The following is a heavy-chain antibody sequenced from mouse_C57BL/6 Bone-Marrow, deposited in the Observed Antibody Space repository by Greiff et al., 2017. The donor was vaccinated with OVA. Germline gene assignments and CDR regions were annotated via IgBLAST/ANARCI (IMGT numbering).Heavy chain of an antibody. CDR1: GYSITSGYY. Sequence: VQLKESGPGLVKPSQSLSLTCSVTGYSITSGYYWNWLRQFPGNKLEWMGYISYDGSNKYNPSLKNRISITRDTSKNQFFLKLNSVTTEDTATYYCASGGGYYYWGQGTTLTVSS. D-gene: IGHD2-3*01. CDR2: ISYDGSN. J-gene: IGHJ2*01. V-gene: IGHV3-6*01. CDR3: ASGGGYYY.